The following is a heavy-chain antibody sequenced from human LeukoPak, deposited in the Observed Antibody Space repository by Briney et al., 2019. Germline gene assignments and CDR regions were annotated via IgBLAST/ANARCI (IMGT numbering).Heavy chain of an antibody. CDR1: GYTFTGYY. CDR2: INPNSGGT. V-gene: IGHV1-2*02. D-gene: IGHD5-24*01. J-gene: IGHJ3*02. Sequence: ASVKVSCKASGYTFTGYYMHWVRQAPGQGLEWMGWINPNSGGTNYAQKFQGRVTMTRDTSISTAYMKLSRLRSDDTAVYYCARGMATTDAFDIWGQGTMVTVSS. CDR3: ARGMATTDAFDI.